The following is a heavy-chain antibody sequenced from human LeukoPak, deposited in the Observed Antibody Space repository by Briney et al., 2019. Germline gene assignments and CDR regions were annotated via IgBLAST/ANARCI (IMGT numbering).Heavy chain of an antibody. D-gene: IGHD5-18*01. CDR1: GGTFSSYA. J-gene: IGHJ6*03. CDR3: AREDTAMAYYYYHMDV. V-gene: IGHV1-69*05. CDR2: IIPIFGTA. Sequence: GASVKVSCKASGGTFSSYAISWVRQAPGQGLEWMGRIIPIFGTANYAQKFQGRVTITTDESTSTAYMELSSLRSEDTAVYYCAREDTAMAYYYYHMDVWGKGTTVTVSS.